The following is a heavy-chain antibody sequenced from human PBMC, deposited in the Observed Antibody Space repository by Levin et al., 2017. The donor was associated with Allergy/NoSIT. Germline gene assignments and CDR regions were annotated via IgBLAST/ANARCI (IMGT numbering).Heavy chain of an antibody. J-gene: IGHJ4*02. CDR2: IKSKTDGGTT. Sequence: PGGSLRLSCAASGFTFSNAWMSWVRQAPGKGLEWVGRIKSKTDGGTTDYAAPVKGRFTISRDDSKNTLYLQMNSLKTEDTAVYYCTTDSGSYYDLAYWGQGTLVTVSS. D-gene: IGHD1-26*01. V-gene: IGHV3-15*01. CDR3: TTDSGSYYDLAY. CDR1: GFTFSNAW.